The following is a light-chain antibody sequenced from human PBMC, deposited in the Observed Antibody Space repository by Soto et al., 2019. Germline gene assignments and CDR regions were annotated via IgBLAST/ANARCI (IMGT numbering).Light chain of an antibody. CDR1: SSNIGSNT. V-gene: IGLV1-44*01. CDR3: AAWDDSLNGLV. Sequence: QSVLTQPPSASGTPGQRVTISCSGSSSNIGSNTVYWYQQLPGTAPKLLIYSNNQRPSGVPDRFSGSKSGTSASLAISGLQSEDEADYYCAAWDDSLNGLVFGTGTKVTVL. CDR2: SNN. J-gene: IGLJ1*01.